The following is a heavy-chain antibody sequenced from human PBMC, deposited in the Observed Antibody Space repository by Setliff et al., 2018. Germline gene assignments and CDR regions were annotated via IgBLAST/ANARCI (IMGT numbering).Heavy chain of an antibody. V-gene: IGHV7-4-1*02. CDR1: GYTFNSYA. CDR2: INTNSGNP. CDR3: ARASRFGTIKYRGDYYMDV. J-gene: IGHJ6*03. Sequence: GASVKVSCKASGYTFNSYAMHWVRQAPGQGLEWMGWINTNSGNPTYAQGFTGRFVFSLDTSVSTAYLQISSLKAEDTAIYYCARASRFGTIKYRGDYYMDVWGKGTTVTVSS. D-gene: IGHD3-10*01.